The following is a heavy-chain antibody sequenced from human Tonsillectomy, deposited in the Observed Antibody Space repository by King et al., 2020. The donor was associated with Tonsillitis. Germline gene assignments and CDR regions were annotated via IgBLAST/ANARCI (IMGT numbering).Heavy chain of an antibody. V-gene: IGHV3-7*03. J-gene: IGHJ4*02. D-gene: IGHD4-23*01. Sequence: VQLVESGGGLVQPGGSLRLSCAASGFTFSSYWMSWVRQAPGKGLEWVANIKQDGSEKYYVDSVKGRFTISRDNAKNSQYLQMNSLRAEDTAVYYCARDPSKTTVVLYYFDFWGQGTLVTVSS. CDR2: IKQDGSEK. CDR3: ARDPSKTTVVLYYFDF. CDR1: GFTFSSYW.